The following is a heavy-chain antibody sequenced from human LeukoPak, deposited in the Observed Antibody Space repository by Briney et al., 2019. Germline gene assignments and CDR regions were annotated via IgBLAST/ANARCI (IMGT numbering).Heavy chain of an antibody. CDR1: GYTFTGYY. CDR2: INPNSGGT. D-gene: IGHD2-2*02. V-gene: IGHV1-2*02. CDR3: ARAIYCSSTSCYSSDY. J-gene: IGHJ4*02. Sequence: ASVKVSCKASGYTFTGYYMHWVRQAPGQGLEWMGWINPNSGGTNYAQKFQGRVTMTRDTYISTAYMELSRLRSDDTAVYYCARAIYCSSTSCYSSDYWGQGTLVTVSS.